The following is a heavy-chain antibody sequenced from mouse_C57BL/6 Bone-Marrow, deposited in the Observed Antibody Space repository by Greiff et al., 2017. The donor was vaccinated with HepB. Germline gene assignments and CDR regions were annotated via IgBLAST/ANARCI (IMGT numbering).Heavy chain of an antibody. Sequence: VKLMESGPGLVQPSQSLSITCTVSGFSLTSYGVHWVRQSPGKGLEWLGVIWSGGSTDYNAAFISRLSISKDNSKSQVFFKMNSLQADDTAIYYCARKFLYDYDGGYYAMDYWGQGTSVTVSS. CDR2: IWSGGST. J-gene: IGHJ4*01. V-gene: IGHV2-2*01. D-gene: IGHD2-4*01. CDR3: ARKFLYDYDGGYYAMDY. CDR1: GFSLTSYG.